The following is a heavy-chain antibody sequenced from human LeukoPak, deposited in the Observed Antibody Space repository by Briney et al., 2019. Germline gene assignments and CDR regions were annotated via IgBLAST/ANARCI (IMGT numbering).Heavy chain of an antibody. V-gene: IGHV3-64D*06. Sequence: GGSLRLSCLASGFTFSSYAMHWVRQAPGKGLEYLSSISSNGGYTYYADSVKDRFTISRDNSKNTLFLQMSSLRAEDTAVYYCVKRWGTTTSCYNCYFVFWGQGTRVTVSS. CDR2: ISSNGGYT. J-gene: IGHJ4*02. CDR1: GFTFSSYA. CDR3: VKRWGTTTSCYNCYFVF. D-gene: IGHD2-2*02.